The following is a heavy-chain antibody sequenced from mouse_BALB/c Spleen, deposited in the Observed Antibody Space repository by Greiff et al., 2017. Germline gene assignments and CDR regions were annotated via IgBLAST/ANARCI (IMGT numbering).Heavy chain of an antibody. CDR1: GFTFSSYG. Sequence: EVQVVESGGGLVQPGGSLKLSCAASGFTFSSYGMSWVRQTPDKRLELVATINSNGGSTYYPDSVKGRFTISRDNAKNTLYLQMSSLKSEDTAMYYCTRELQNYFDYWGQGTTLTVSS. V-gene: IGHV5-6-3*01. CDR3: TRELQNYFDY. J-gene: IGHJ2*01. D-gene: IGHD1-1*01. CDR2: INSNGGST.